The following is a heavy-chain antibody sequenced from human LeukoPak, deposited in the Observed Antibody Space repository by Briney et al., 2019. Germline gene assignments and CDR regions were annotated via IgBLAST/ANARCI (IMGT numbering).Heavy chain of an antibody. Sequence: SSETLSLTCAVYGGSFSGYYWSWIRQPPGKGLEWIGEINHSGSTNYNPSLKSRVTISVDTSKNQFSLKLSSVTAADTAVYYCARARGFGVFDYWGQGTLVTVSS. J-gene: IGHJ4*02. CDR3: ARARGFGVFDY. V-gene: IGHV4-34*01. CDR1: GGSFSGYY. CDR2: INHSGST. D-gene: IGHD3-10*01.